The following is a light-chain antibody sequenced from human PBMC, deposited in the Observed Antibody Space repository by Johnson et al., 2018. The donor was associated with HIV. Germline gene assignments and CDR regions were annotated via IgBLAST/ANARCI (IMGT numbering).Light chain of an antibody. V-gene: IGLV1-51*02. CDR2: ENN. CDR3: GTWDSSLSAYV. CDR1: SSNIGNNY. J-gene: IGLJ1*01. Sequence: TQPPSVSAAPGQKVTISCSGSSSNIGNNYVSWYQQLPGTAPKLLIYENNKRPSGIPDRFSGSKSGTSATLGITGLQTGDEADYYCGTWDSSLSAYVFGTGTKVTGL.